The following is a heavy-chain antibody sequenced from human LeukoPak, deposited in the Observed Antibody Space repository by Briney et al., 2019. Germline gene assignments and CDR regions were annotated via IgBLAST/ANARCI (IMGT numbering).Heavy chain of an antibody. CDR2: IYYSGST. D-gene: IGHD6-19*01. CDR3: ARASMAVIYYFDY. J-gene: IGHJ4*02. Sequence: PSETLSLTCSVSGGSISGYYWNWIRQPPGKGLEWIGYIYYSGSTNYNPSLKSRVTISVDTSKNQFSLKLSSVTAADTAVYYCARASMAVIYYFDYWGQGTLVTVSS. V-gene: IGHV4-59*12. CDR1: GGSISGYY.